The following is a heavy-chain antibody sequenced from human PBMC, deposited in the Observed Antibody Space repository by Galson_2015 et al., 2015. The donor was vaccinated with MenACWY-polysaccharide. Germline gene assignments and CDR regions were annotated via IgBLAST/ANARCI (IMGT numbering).Heavy chain of an antibody. CDR1: GLRFSGSG. D-gene: IGHD2-15*01. CDR3: AREGSRIVFHAFDT. CDR2: IQYDGSNK. J-gene: IGHJ3*02. V-gene: IGHV3-33*01. Sequence: SLRLSCAASGLRFSGSGMHWVRQAPGKGLEWVAVIQYDGSNKVYADSVKGRITITRDNSKNTLYLEMNSLRAEDTAVYFCAREGSRIVFHAFDTWGQGTMVTVSS.